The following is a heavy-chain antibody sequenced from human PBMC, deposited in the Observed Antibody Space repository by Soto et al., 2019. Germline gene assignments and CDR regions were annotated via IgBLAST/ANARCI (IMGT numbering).Heavy chain of an antibody. D-gene: IGHD2-21*02. CDR1: GFTFSSYG. J-gene: IGHJ4*02. V-gene: IGHV3-33*01. Sequence: SLRLSCAASGFTFSSYGMHLGRQAPGKGLEWVAVIWYDGSNKYYADPVKGRFTISRDNSKNTLYLQMNSLRAEDTAVYYCARVTYCGGDCYSPIDYRGQGTLVTVSS. CDR2: IWYDGSNK. CDR3: ARVTYCGGDCYSPIDY.